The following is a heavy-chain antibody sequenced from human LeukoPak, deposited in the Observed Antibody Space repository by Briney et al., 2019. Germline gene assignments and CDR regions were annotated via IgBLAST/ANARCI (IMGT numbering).Heavy chain of an antibody. CDR2: IYPGDSNT. J-gene: IGHJ5*02. CDR1: GYSFTTYW. V-gene: IGHV5-51*01. CDR3: ARTATNWFDP. Sequence: GESLKISCKGSGYSFTTYWIGWVRQMPGIGLEWMGIIYPGDSNTRYSPSFQGQVTISADKSLSTVYLQWSSLKASDTAMYYCARTATNWFDPWGQGTLVTVSS.